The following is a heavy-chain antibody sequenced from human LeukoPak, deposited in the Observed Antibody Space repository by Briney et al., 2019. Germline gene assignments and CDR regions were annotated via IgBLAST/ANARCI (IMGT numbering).Heavy chain of an antibody. Sequence: GGSLRLSCAASGFTFSSYVMSWVRQAPGKGLEWVSTISGSGSSTFYADSVKGRFTISRDNSKNTLYLQMNTLRAEDTAVYYCARDRQQLTSYYYGMDVWGQGTTVTVSS. CDR3: ARDRQQLTSYYYGMDV. D-gene: IGHD6-13*01. V-gene: IGHV3-23*01. J-gene: IGHJ6*02. CDR1: GFTFSSYV. CDR2: ISGSGSST.